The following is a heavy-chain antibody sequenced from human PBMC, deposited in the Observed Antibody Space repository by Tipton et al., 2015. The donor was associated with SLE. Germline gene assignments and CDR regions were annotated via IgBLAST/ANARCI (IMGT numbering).Heavy chain of an antibody. Sequence: LRLSCTVSGGSISSYYWSWIRQPPGKGLEWIGYIYYSGSTNYNPSLKSRVTISVDTSKNQFSLKLSSVTAADTAVYYCARAASNSRGSGFFDYWGQGTLVTVSS. CDR3: ARAASNSRGSGFFDY. CDR1: GGSISSYY. D-gene: IGHD3-22*01. CDR2: IYYSGST. J-gene: IGHJ4*02. V-gene: IGHV4-59*01.